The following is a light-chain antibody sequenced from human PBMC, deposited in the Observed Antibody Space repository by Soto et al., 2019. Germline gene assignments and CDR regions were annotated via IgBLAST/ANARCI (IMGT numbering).Light chain of an antibody. CDR3: QQFGSSPLT. CDR2: GAS. CDR1: QSVSGSY. J-gene: IGKJ4*01. Sequence: EIVLTQYPGNLSLSAGERATLSCRASQSVSGSYLAWYQQKPGQAPRLLIYGASSRATGIPDRFSGSGSGTDFTITISRLEHEDGSVYYCQQFGSSPLTFGRVTKVDIK. V-gene: IGKV3-20*01.